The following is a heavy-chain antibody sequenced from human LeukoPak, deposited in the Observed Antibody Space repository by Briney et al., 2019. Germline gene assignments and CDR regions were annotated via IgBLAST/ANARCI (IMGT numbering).Heavy chain of an antibody. CDR3: VGEMGAAGRAFDI. V-gene: IGHV3-33*01. D-gene: IGHD6-19*01. CDR1: GFTLSNYG. J-gene: IGHJ3*02. Sequence: QPGGSLRLSCAAYGFTLSNYGMHWVRQAPGKGLERLAEIRLDGSGKYYADSVKGRSTIYRDNSKNTLYLQMNSLRVEDTAVYYCVGEMGAAGRAFDIWGQGTMVTVSS. CDR2: IRLDGSGK.